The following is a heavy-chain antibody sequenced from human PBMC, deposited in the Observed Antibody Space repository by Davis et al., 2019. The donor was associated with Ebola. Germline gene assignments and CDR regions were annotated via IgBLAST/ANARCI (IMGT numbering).Heavy chain of an antibody. J-gene: IGHJ4*02. Sequence: PGGSLRLSCAASGFTFSSYGMHWVRQAPGKGLEWVAVIWYDGSNKYYIDSVKGRFTISRDNSKNTLYLQMNSLRAEDTAVYYCAKGIAAAEIPTYYFDYWGQGTLVTVSS. V-gene: IGHV3-33*06. CDR2: IWYDGSNK. CDR3: AKGIAAAEIPTYYFDY. CDR1: GFTFSSYG. D-gene: IGHD6-13*01.